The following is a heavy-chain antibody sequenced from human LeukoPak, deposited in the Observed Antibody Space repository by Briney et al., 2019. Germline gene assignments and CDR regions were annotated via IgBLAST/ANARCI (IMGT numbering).Heavy chain of an antibody. D-gene: IGHD6-19*01. V-gene: IGHV4-34*01. Sequence: SETLSLTCAVYGGSFSGYYWSWIRQPPGKGLEWIGEINHSGSTNYNPSLESRVTISVDTSKNQFSLKLSSVTAADTAVYYCARRYSSGWPFDYWGQGTLVTVSS. J-gene: IGHJ4*02. CDR1: GGSFSGYY. CDR2: INHSGST. CDR3: ARRYSSGWPFDY.